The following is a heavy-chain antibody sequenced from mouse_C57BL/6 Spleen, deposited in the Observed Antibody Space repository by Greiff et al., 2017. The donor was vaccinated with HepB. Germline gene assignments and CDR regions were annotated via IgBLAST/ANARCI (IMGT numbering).Heavy chain of an antibody. D-gene: IGHD1-1*01. J-gene: IGHJ4*01. CDR2: ISGGGGNT. Sequence: EVQGVESGGGLVKPGGSLKLSCAASGFTFSSYTMSWVRQTPEKRLEWVATISGGGGNTYYPASVKGRFTISRDNAKNTLYLQMSSLGSEDTALYYCARQTTVGYAMDYWGQGTSVTVSS. CDR1: GFTFSSYT. CDR3: ARQTTVGYAMDY. V-gene: IGHV5-9*01.